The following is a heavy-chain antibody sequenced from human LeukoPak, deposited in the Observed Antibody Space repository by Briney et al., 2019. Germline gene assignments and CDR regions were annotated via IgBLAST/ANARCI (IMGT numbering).Heavy chain of an antibody. CDR2: INPSGGST. J-gene: IGHJ4*02. Sequence: ASVKVSCKASGYTFTSYYMHWVRQAPGQGLEWMGIINPSGGSTSYAQKFQGRVTMTRDTSTSTVYMELSSLRSEDTAVYYCARGGYYDSSGYYRPFDYWGQGTLVTVSS. CDR1: GYTFTSYY. V-gene: IGHV1-46*01. CDR3: ARGGYYDSSGYYRPFDY. D-gene: IGHD3-22*01.